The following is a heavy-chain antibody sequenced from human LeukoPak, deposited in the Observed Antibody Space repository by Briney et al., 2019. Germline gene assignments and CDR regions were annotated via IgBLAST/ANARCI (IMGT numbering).Heavy chain of an antibody. CDR3: AWTTSMVRRVPPRY. CDR2: ISDDGSNK. J-gene: IGHJ4*02. D-gene: IGHD3-10*01. Sequence: PGGSLTLSCAASGFTFSSYAMHWVRQAPGKGLEWVAVISDDGSNKYYAQYVKGRFTISRDNSKTTLYLQMNRLRAEDTAVYSCAWTTSMVRRVPPRYGGQGTVVTVSS. V-gene: IGHV3-30*04. CDR1: GFTFSSYA.